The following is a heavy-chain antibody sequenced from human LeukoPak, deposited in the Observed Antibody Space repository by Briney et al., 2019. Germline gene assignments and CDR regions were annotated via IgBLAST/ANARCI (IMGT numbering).Heavy chain of an antibody. J-gene: IGHJ4*02. Sequence: PSETLSLTCTVSGGSISSSRYYWGWIRQPPGKGLEWIGSMYYSGSTYYNPSLKSRVIISVDTSKNHFSLKLSSVTAADTAVYYCATVSDQLDYWGQGTLVTVSA. D-gene: IGHD1-1*01. CDR3: ATVSDQLDY. CDR1: GGSISSSRYY. CDR2: MYYSGST. V-gene: IGHV4-39*02.